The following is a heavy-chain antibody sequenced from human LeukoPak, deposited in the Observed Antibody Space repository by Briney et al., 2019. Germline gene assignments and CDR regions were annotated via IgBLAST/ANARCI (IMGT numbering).Heavy chain of an antibody. D-gene: IGHD3-22*01. J-gene: IGHJ4*02. CDR1: GGSISSYY. CDR2: IYYSGST. Sequence: PSETLSLTCTVSGGSISSYYWGWIRQPPGRGLEWIGYIYYSGSTNYNPSLKSRVTISVDTSKNQFSLKLSSVTAADTAVYYCARVGYDSSGYYYVDYWGQGALVTVSS. CDR3: ARVGYDSSGYYYVDY. V-gene: IGHV4-59*01.